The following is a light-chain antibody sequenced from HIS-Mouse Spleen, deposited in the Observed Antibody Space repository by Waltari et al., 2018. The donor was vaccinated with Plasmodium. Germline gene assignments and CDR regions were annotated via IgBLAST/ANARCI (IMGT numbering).Light chain of an antibody. CDR1: QRISSY. Sequence: DIQITQSPSSLSAYVGDSVTITCRASQRISSYLNWYQQQPGKAPKLLIYAASSLQSGVPSRFSGSGSGTDFTLTISSLQPEDFTTYYWQQSYSTWTFGQGTKVEIK. CDR3: QQSYSTWT. CDR2: AAS. J-gene: IGKJ1*01. V-gene: IGKV1-39*01.